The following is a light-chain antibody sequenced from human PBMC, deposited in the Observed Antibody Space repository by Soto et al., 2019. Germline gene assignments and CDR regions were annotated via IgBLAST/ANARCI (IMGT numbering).Light chain of an antibody. CDR2: DVT. Sequence: QSALTQPAFVSGSPGQSITISSTGTNSDVGGYNFVSWYQQHPGKVPKLMIYDVTNRPSGVSNRFSGSKSGNTASLTISGLQAEDEADYYCSSYTSSSTLVFGTGTKLTVL. J-gene: IGLJ1*01. CDR1: NSDVGGYNF. CDR3: SSYTSSSTLV. V-gene: IGLV2-14*01.